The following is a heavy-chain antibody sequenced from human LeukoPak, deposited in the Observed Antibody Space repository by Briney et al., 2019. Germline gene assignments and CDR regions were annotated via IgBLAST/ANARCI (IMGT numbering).Heavy chain of an antibody. D-gene: IGHD3-9*01. CDR3: AKRYFDFALDY. V-gene: IGHV3-23*01. CDR1: GVTFSIYA. CDR2: ISANGGET. J-gene: IGHJ4*02. Sequence: GSLRLSCAASGVTFSIYAMSWVRQAPGKGLEWVSSISANGGETHYADSVRGRFTISRDNSNNTLSLQSNNPRVEDTAVYYRAKRYFDFALDYWGEVTLVTVSS.